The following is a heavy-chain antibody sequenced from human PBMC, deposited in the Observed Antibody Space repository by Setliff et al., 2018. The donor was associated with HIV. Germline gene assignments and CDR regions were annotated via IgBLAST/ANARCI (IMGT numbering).Heavy chain of an antibody. J-gene: IGHJ4*02. CDR2: VYYSGST. CDR3: AAFFVTPMTTQDF. CDR1: GGSISSHY. D-gene: IGHD4-4*01. V-gene: IGHV4-59*11. Sequence: SETLSLTCTVSGGSISSHYWSWIRQPPGKGLEWIGSVYYSGSTNYNPSLRSRVSVSRDMSSNQFSLRLSSVTAADAAVYYCAAFFVTPMTTQDFWGQGTLVTVSS.